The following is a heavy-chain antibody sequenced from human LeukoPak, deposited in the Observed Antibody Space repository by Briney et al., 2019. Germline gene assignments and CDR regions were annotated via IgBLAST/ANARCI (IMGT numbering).Heavy chain of an antibody. J-gene: IGHJ4*02. V-gene: IGHV4-61*01. Sequence: PSETLSLTCTVSGGSISSGSYYWSWIRQPPGKGLESIGYIYYSGSTNYNPSLKSRVTISVDTSKNQFSLKLSSVTAADTAVYYCARYVWGSYPTFEDYWGQGTLVTVSS. D-gene: IGHD3-16*02. CDR1: GGSISSGSYY. CDR2: IYYSGST. CDR3: ARYVWGSYPTFEDY.